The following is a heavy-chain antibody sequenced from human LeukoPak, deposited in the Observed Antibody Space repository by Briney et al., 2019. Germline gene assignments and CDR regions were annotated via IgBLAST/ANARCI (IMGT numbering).Heavy chain of an antibody. Sequence: GGSLRLSCASCVDTFRVYGIHCVRQAPGKGLEWVAVIWYDGNNRYYADSVEGRFTISRYRSKNTLYLQMSRPGVAATDVYYWASARYISGGGDYWGQGTPVTVSP. V-gene: IGHV3-33*01. CDR3: ASARYISGGGDY. D-gene: IGHD6-19*01. J-gene: IGHJ4*02. CDR1: VDTFRVYG. CDR2: IWYDGNNR.